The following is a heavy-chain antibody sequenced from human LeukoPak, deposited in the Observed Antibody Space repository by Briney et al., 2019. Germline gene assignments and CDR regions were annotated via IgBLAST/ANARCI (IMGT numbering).Heavy chain of an antibody. J-gene: IGHJ1*01. CDR1: GLTFSKYG. CDR3: AKGSGYYPEYFQH. V-gene: IGHV3-30*18. D-gene: IGHD3-22*01. CDR2: ISYDGSHK. Sequence: GGSLRLSCAASGLTFSKYGMHWVRQAPGKGLEWVALISYDGSHKYYGDSVKGRFAISRDNSKNTLYLQMNSLRAEDTAVYYCAKGSGYYPEYFQHWGQGTLVTVSS.